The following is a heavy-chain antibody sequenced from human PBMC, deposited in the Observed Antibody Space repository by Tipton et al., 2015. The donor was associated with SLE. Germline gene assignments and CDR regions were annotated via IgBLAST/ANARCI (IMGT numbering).Heavy chain of an antibody. CDR3: ARAPGLERSYYYYYYMDV. D-gene: IGHD1-1*01. J-gene: IGHJ6*03. Sequence: TLSLTCAVYGGSFSSYYWSWIGQPPGKGLVWIGAINHSGSTNYSPSLKSRVTISVDTSKNQFSLKLSSVTAADTGVYYCARAPGLERSYYYYYYMDVWGKGTTVTVSS. V-gene: IGHV4-34*01. CDR1: GGSFSSYY. CDR2: INHSGST.